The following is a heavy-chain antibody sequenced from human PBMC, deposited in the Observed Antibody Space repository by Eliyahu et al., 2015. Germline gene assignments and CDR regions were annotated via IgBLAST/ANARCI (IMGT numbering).Heavy chain of an antibody. CDR1: GYSISSGYY. V-gene: IGHV4-38-2*01. D-gene: IGHD3-16*01. Sequence: QVQLQESGPGLVKPSETLSLTCAVSGYSISSGYYWGWIRQPPGKGLEWIGGIYHSGGTYYNPSLKSRVTISVDTSKNQFSLKLSSVTAADTAVYYCASTRLNTFLRTQYFDYWGQGTLVTVSS. J-gene: IGHJ4*02. CDR2: IYHSGGT. CDR3: ASTRLNTFLRTQYFDY.